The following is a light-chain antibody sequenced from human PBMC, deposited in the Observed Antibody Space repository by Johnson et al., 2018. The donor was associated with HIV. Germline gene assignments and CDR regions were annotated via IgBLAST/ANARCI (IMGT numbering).Light chain of an antibody. CDR3: GTWDSSLGYV. V-gene: IGLV1-51*02. CDR1: SSNIGNNY. Sequence: QSVLTQPPSVSAAPGQKVTISCSGSSSNIGNNYVSWYQQLPGTAPKLLIYENNKRPSGIPDRFSGSKSGTSATLGITGLQTGDAADYYCGTWDSSLGYVFGTGTKVTVL. J-gene: IGLJ1*01. CDR2: ENN.